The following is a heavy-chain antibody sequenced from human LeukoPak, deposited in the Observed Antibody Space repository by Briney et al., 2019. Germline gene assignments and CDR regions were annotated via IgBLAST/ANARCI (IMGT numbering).Heavy chain of an antibody. CDR1: GSMYNYY. Sequence: SETLSLTCTVSGSMYNYYWSWIRQPPGKGLEWIGYIYYSGSTNYNPSLKSRVTISVDTSTKQFFLRLTSVTAADTAVYYCACHAVRYSAYDREEDAFDIWGQGTMVTVSS. CDR2: IYYSGST. D-gene: IGHD5-12*01. V-gene: IGHV4-59*12. J-gene: IGHJ3*02. CDR3: ACHAVRYSAYDREEDAFDI.